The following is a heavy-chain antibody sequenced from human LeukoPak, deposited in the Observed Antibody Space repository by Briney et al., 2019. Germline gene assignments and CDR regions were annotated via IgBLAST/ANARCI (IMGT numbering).Heavy chain of an antibody. Sequence: GGSLRLSRAASGFNFSSYAMHWVGLARGKALEWVAFIRYEGRNKYYADYVKGRFSISRDNSKNTLYLQMNSLRAEDTAVYYCAAKDRNYDFWSGSFWGQGTLVTVSS. CDR2: IRYEGRNK. V-gene: IGHV3-30*02. CDR3: AAKDRNYDFWSGSF. D-gene: IGHD3-3*01. CDR1: GFNFSSYA. J-gene: IGHJ4*02.